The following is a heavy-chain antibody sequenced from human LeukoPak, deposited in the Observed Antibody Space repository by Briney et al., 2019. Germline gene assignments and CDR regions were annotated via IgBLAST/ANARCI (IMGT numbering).Heavy chain of an antibody. CDR2: ISGSGSST. V-gene: IGHV3-23*01. CDR3: AKDVIAGQGRNFDS. D-gene: IGHD6-13*01. Sequence: PGGSLGLSRAASGFPFSIYAMSWVRQASGTGLEEVSSISGSGSSTFYADSVKGRFTISRDNSKNTLYLQVNRLRAEDTALYYCAKDVIAGQGRNFDSWGQGTLVTVSS. J-gene: IGHJ4*02. CDR1: GFPFSIYA.